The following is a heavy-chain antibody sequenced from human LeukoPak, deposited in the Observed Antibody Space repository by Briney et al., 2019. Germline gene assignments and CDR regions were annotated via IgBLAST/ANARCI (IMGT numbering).Heavy chain of an antibody. CDR2: ISYDGSNK. CDR1: GFTFSSFA. J-gene: IGHJ4*02. V-gene: IGHV3-30-3*01. CDR3: AAGYSDYGY. D-gene: IGHD5-12*01. Sequence: GGSLRLSCAASGFTFSSFAMHWVRQAPGKGLEWVAVISYDGSNKYYADSVKGRFTISRDNSENTLYLQMNSLRAEDTAVYYCAAGYSDYGYWGQGTLVTVSS.